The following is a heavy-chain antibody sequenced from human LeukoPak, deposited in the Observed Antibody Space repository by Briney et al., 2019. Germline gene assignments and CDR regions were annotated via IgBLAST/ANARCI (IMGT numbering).Heavy chain of an antibody. CDR3: AKIMGRPSSGSLYYYYCMDV. CDR2: ISGSGGST. V-gene: IGHV3-23*01. D-gene: IGHD1-26*01. CDR1: GFTFSSYA. Sequence: PGGSLRLSCAASGFTFSSYAMSWVRQAPGQGLEWVSAISGSGGSTYYADCVKGRLTISRDNSKNTLYLQMNSLRAEDTAVYYCAKIMGRPSSGSLYYYYCMDVWGQGTTVTVSS. J-gene: IGHJ6*02.